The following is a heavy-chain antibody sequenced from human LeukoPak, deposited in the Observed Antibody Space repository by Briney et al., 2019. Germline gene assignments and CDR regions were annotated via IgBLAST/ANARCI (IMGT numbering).Heavy chain of an antibody. J-gene: IGHJ6*02. CDR3: AKENSSGWYRYYYYGMDV. CDR2: ISYDGSNK. D-gene: IGHD6-19*01. V-gene: IGHV3-30*18. CDR1: GFTFSSCG. Sequence: GGSLRLSCAASGFTFSSCGMHWVRQAPGKGLEWVAVISYDGSNKYYADSVKGRFTISRDNSKNTLYLQMNSLRAEDTAVYYCAKENSSGWYRYYYYGMDVWGQGTTVTVSS.